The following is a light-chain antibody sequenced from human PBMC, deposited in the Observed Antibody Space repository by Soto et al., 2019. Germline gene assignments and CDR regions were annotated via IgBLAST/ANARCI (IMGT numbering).Light chain of an antibody. CDR2: DAS. V-gene: IGKV1-5*01. J-gene: IGKJ1*01. Sequence: DIQMTQSPSTLSASVGDRVTITCRASQSISSWLAWYQQKPGKAPKLLIYDASSLESGVPSRFSGSGSGTEFTLTISSLQPDDFAPYYCQQYNSYSGTFGQGTKV. CDR3: QQYNSYSGT. CDR1: QSISSW.